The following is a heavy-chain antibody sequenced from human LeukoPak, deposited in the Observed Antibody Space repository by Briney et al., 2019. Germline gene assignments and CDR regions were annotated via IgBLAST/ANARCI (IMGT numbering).Heavy chain of an antibody. J-gene: IGHJ4*02. V-gene: IGHV3-23*01. Sequence: QPGGSLRLSCAASGFTFSSYAMSWVRQDPGKGLEWVSTISGSGGTTYYADSVKGRFTFSRDNSKNTLYLQMNSLRAEDSAVYYCAKDVAFSSGPNYFDYWGQGTLVTVSS. D-gene: IGHD6-19*01. CDR2: ISGSGGTT. CDR1: GFTFSSYA. CDR3: AKDVAFSSGPNYFDY.